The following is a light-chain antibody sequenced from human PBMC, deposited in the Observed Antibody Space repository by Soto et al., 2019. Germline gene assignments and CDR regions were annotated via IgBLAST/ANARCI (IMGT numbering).Light chain of an antibody. J-gene: IGKJ4*01. Sequence: DAMLTQSPRSRPVISGEAGYISCRYSESLPNRNGYTYLHWYQQKPGQAPQLLIYRASNHPSGVPARFSGSGSGSDFTLTISWVEAEDVGVYYCLQASQFPGTFGGGTKVDIK. CDR2: RAS. V-gene: IGKV2-40*01. CDR1: ESLPNRNGYTY. CDR3: LQASQFPGT.